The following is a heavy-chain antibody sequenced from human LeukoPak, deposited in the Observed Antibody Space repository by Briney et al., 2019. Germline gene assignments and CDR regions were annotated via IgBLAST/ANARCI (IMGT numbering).Heavy chain of an antibody. CDR1: GGSICSSY. CDR2: IYYTGST. V-gene: IGHV4-59*08. CDR3: ARLKGYSSGWYPSYYFVY. J-gene: IGHJ4*02. Sequence: PSETLSLTCTVSGGSICSSYWSWIRKPPKKGLEWIGYIYYTGSTNYNPSLKSRVTISVDTSKNQFSLKLSSVTAADTAVYYCARLKGYSSGWYPSYYFVYWGQGTLVTVSS. D-gene: IGHD6-19*01.